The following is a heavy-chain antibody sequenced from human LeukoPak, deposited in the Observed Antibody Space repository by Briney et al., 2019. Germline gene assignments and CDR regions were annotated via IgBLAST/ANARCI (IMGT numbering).Heavy chain of an antibody. CDR2: IWYDGSNK. Sequence: GRSLRLSCAASGFSLSNYGMHWVRQAPGKGLEWVAVIWYDGSNKYYADSAKGRFIISRDNSKNTLYLQMNSLRAEDTAVYYCARVVNPGIAAAGDYFDYWGQGSLVTVSS. V-gene: IGHV3-33*01. CDR3: ARVVNPGIAAAGDYFDY. J-gene: IGHJ4*02. CDR1: GFSLSNYG. D-gene: IGHD6-13*01.